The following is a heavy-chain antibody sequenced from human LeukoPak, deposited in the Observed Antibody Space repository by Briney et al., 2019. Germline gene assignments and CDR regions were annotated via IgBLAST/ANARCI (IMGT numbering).Heavy chain of an antibody. V-gene: IGHV3-48*03. J-gene: IGHJ5*02. Sequence: PGGSLRLSCAASGFTFSIYEMNWVSHAPGKGLEWVSLISGSGSTIHFADSVKGRFTISRDNAKNSLYLQMNSLRGEDTAVYYCARGRWFDPWGQGTLVTVSS. CDR1: GFTFSIYE. CDR3: ARGRWFDP. CDR2: ISGSGSTI.